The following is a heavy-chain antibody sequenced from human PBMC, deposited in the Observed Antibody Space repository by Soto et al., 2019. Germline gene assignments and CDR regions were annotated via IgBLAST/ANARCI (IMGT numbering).Heavy chain of an antibody. CDR2: IIPIFGTA. CDR1: GGTFSSYA. Sequence: GASVKVSCKASGGTFSSYAISWVRQAPGQGLEWMGGIIPIFGTANYAQKFQGRVTITADKSPSTAYMELRSLRSDDTAVYYCARDYGSSWLRIDYWGQGALVTVYS. V-gene: IGHV1-69*06. J-gene: IGHJ4*02. CDR3: ARDYGSSWLRIDY. D-gene: IGHD6-13*01.